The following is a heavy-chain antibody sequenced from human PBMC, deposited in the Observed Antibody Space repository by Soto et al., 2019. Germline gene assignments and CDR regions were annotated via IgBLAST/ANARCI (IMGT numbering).Heavy chain of an antibody. CDR1: GYTFTGYY. CDR2: INPNSGGT. Sequence: ASVKVSCKASGYTFTGYYMHWVRRAPGQGLEWMGWINPNSGGTNYAQKFQGWVTMTRDTSISTAYMELSRLRSDDTAVYYCASGLGYCSGGSCPNDAFDIWGQGTMVTVSS. V-gene: IGHV1-2*04. J-gene: IGHJ3*02. CDR3: ASGLGYCSGGSCPNDAFDI. D-gene: IGHD2-15*01.